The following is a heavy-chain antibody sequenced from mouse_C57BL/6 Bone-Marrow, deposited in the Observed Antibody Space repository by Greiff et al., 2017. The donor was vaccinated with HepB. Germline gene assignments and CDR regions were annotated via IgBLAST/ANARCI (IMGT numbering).Heavy chain of an antibody. J-gene: IGHJ2*01. V-gene: IGHV14-1*01. D-gene: IGHD1-1*01. CDR3: TTDYYGSSLCFDY. CDR2: IDPEDGDT. CDR1: GFNIKDYY. Sequence: VQLKESGAELVRPGASVKLSCTASGFNIKDYYMHWVKQRPEQGLEWIGRIDPEDGDTEYAPKFQGKATMTADTSSNTAYLQLSSLTSEDTAVYYCTTDYYGSSLCFDYWGQGTTLTVSS.